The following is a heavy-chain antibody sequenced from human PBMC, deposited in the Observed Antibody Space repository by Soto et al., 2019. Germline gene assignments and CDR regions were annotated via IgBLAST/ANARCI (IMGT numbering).Heavy chain of an antibody. J-gene: IGHJ4*02. CDR2: IYYSGST. D-gene: IGHD1-26*01. V-gene: IGHV4-39*01. CDR1: GGSISSSSYY. Sequence: SETLSLTCTVSGGSISSSSYYWGWIRQPPGKGLEWIGSIYYSGSTYYNPSLKSRVTISVDTSKNQFSLKLSSVTAADTAVYYCARHSGSYPFDYWGQGTLVTVSS. CDR3: ARHSGSYPFDY.